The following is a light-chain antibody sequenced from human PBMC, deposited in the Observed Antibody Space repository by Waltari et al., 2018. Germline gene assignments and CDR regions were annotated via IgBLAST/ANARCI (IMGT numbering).Light chain of an antibody. CDR2: KDT. J-gene: IGLJ3*02. CDR3: HSTHSNYWV. V-gene: IGLV3-25*03. Sequence: SYELTQPPSVSVSPGQTAKITCSGDELPKQYAYWYQQRPGQAPVLVIYKDTERPSGIPERISGSSSGTTVTLTISGVQAEDEADYYCHSTHSNYWVVGGGTKLTVL. CDR1: ELPKQY.